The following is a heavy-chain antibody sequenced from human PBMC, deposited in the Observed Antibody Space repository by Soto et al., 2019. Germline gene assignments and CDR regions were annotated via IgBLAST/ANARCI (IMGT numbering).Heavy chain of an antibody. CDR2: ISGSGGST. J-gene: IGHJ4*02. V-gene: IGHV3-23*01. D-gene: IGHD3-22*01. CDR1: GFTFSSYA. Sequence: LRLSCAASGFTFSSYAMSWVRQAPGKGLEWVSAISGSGGSTYYADSVKGRFTISRDNSKNTLYLQMNSLRAEDTAVYYCATGMYYYDSSGYYPAFDYWGQGTLVTVSS. CDR3: ATGMYYYDSSGYYPAFDY.